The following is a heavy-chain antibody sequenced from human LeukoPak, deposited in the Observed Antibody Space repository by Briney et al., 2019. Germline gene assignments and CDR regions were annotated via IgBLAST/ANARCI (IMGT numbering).Heavy chain of an antibody. CDR2: IKQDGSEK. D-gene: IGHD3-22*01. J-gene: IGHJ6*02. CDR3: ANYYDSSGYYHYYGMDV. V-gene: IGHV3-7*03. CDR1: RFTFSSYW. Sequence: GGSLRLSCAASRFTFSSYWMSWVRQAPGKGLEWVANIKQDGSEKYYVDSVKGRFTISRDNSKNTLYLQMNSLRAEDTAVYYCANYYDSSGYYHYYGMDVWGQGTTVTVSS.